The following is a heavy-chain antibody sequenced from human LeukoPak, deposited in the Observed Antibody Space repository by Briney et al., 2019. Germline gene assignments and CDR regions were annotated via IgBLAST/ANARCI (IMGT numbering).Heavy chain of an antibody. J-gene: IGHJ3*02. CDR2: IYYSGST. Sequence: SETLSLTCTVSGGSISSYYWSWIRQPPGKGLEWIGYIYYSGSTNYNPSLKSRVTISVDTSKNQFSLKLSSVTAADTAVYYCARKGHPDYYGSGSYAFDIWGQGTMVTVSS. CDR1: GGSISSYY. V-gene: IGHV4-59*01. D-gene: IGHD3-10*01. CDR3: ARKGHPDYYGSGSYAFDI.